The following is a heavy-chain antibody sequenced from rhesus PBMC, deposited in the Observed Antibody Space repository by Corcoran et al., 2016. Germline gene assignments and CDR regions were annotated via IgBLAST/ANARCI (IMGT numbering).Heavy chain of an antibody. V-gene: IGHV4-106*01. CDR3: ARVSFYGSYNY. D-gene: IGHD4-4*01. CDR2: IYGGGARP. CDR1: GGSISDSYY. J-gene: IGHJ4*01. Sequence: QVQLQESGPGLVKPSETLSLTCAVSGGSISDSYYWSWIRQPPGKGLWWIGYIYGGGARPYYNPDLKSRVTISTDTAKNQFSLRLSSETAADTAVYYCARVSFYGSYNYWGQGVLVTVSS.